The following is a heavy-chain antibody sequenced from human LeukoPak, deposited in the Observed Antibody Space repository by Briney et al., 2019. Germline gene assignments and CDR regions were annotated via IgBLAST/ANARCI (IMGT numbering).Heavy chain of an antibody. J-gene: IGHJ4*02. V-gene: IGHV3-7*05. D-gene: IGHD4-17*01. Sequence: GGSLRLSCAASGFTFSNYAMSWVRQAPGKGLEWVANIKQDGREKYYVDSVKGRFTISRDNAKNSLSLQMNSLRAEDTAVYYCARDKSYGDSEDFWGQGTLVTVSS. CDR1: GFTFSNYA. CDR3: ARDKSYGDSEDF. CDR2: IKQDGREK.